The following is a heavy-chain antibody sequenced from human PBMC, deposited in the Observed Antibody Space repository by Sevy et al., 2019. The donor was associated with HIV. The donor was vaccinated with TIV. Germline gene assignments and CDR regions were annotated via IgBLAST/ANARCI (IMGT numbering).Heavy chain of an antibody. CDR3: AKDREPELLSGGMDV. CDR2: ISWNSGSR. CDR1: GFTFNDYV. V-gene: IGHV3-9*01. J-gene: IGHJ6*02. D-gene: IGHD1-7*01. Sequence: GGSLRLSCEASGFTFNDYVMHWVRQAPGKGLEWVSGISWNSGSRAYADSVKGRFTISRDNAKNSLYLQMNSLRPEDTALYYCAKDREPELLSGGMDVWGQGTTVTVSS.